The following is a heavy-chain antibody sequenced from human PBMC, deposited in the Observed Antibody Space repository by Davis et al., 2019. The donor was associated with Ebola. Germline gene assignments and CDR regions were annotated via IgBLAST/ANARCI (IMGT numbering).Heavy chain of an antibody. D-gene: IGHD6-19*01. CDR3: ARDTFGAVAGIFDY. V-gene: IGHV3-30-3*01. CDR1: GFTFSSYA. J-gene: IGHJ4*02. CDR2: ISYDGSNK. Sequence: GGSLRLSCAASGFTFSSYAMHWVRQAPGKGLEWAAVISYDGSNKYYADSVKGRFTISRDNSKNTLYLQMNSLRAEDTAVYYCARDTFGAVAGIFDYWGQGTLVTVSS.